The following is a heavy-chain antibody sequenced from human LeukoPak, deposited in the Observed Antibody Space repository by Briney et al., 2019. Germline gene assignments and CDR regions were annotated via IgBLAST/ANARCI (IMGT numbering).Heavy chain of an antibody. J-gene: IGHJ4*02. CDR3: ARGPGFYFDY. CDR1: GGSTSSSSYY. V-gene: IGHV4-39*07. CDR2: IYYSGST. Sequence: PSETLSLTCTVSGGSTSSSSYYWGWIRQPPGKGLEWIGSIYYSGSTYYNPSLKSRVTISVDTSKNQFSLKLSSVTAADTAVYYCARGPGFYFDYWGQGTLVTVSS.